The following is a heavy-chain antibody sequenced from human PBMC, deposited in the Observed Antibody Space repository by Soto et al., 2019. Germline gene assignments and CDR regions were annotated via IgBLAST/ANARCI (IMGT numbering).Heavy chain of an antibody. D-gene: IGHD3-3*01. CDR1: GFTFSSYG. Sequence: GGSLRLSCAASGFTFSSYGMHWVRQAPGKGLEWVAVISYDGSNKYYADSVKGRFTISRDNSKNTLYLQMNSLRAEDTAVYYCGKGYSFYVFWGGYRAPPPYYLDVWGKGTTFTVSS. J-gene: IGHJ6*03. V-gene: IGHV3-30*18. CDR3: GKGYSFYVFWGGYRAPPPYYLDV. CDR2: ISYDGSNK.